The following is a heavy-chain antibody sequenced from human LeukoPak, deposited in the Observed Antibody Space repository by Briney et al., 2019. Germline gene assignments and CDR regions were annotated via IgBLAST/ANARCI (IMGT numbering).Heavy chain of an antibody. V-gene: IGHV3-49*04. Sequence: GGSLRLSCTASGFTFGDYAMSWVRQAPGKGLEWVGFIRSKAYGATTEYAASVKGRFTISRDDSKSIAYLQMNSLKTEDTAVYYCTRDLEYYYDSSGYTDYWGQGTLVTVSS. CDR3: TRDLEYYYDSSGYTDY. CDR1: GFTFGDYA. J-gene: IGHJ4*02. D-gene: IGHD3-22*01. CDR2: IRSKAYGATT.